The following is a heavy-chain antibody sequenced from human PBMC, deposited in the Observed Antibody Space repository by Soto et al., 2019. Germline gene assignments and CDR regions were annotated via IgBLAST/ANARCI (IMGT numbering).Heavy chain of an antibody. CDR1: GYTFTRNG. CDR3: VKDSDSNTWPSRDV. J-gene: IGHJ6*02. Sequence: ASVKVSCKTSGYTFTRNGISWVRQAPGQGLEWMGWISPNSGNIKYAQKLQGRVIMTTDTSTSTAYMELRSLRSDDTAVYYCVKDSDSNTWPSRDVWGPGTTVIVSS. D-gene: IGHD3-22*01. V-gene: IGHV1-18*01. CDR2: ISPNSGNI.